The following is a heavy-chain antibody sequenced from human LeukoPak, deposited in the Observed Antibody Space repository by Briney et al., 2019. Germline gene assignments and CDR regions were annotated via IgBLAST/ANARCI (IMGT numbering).Heavy chain of an antibody. Sequence: PSETLSLTCTVSGGSISSSTYYWGWIRQPPGKGLECIGSIYFSGSTYYNPSLKSRVTISLDTSKNQFSLKLNSVTAADTAVYYCARQAGLYNSGWYAHWGQGTLVTVSS. CDR2: IYFSGST. CDR1: GGSISSSTYY. CDR3: ARQAGLYNSGWYAH. D-gene: IGHD6-19*01. J-gene: IGHJ4*02. V-gene: IGHV4-39*01.